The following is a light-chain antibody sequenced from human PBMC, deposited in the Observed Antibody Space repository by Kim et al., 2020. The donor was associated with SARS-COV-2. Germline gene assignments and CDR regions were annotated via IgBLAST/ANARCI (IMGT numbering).Light chain of an antibody. V-gene: IGKV3-20*01. Sequence: EIVLTQSPGTLSLSPGEGATLSCRASQSISSSTLAWYQQKPGQAPRLLIYGASNRATGIPDRFSGSGSGTDFTLTISRLEPEDFAVYYCQQYGSSPRTFGQGTKVDIK. CDR2: GAS. J-gene: IGKJ1*01. CDR1: QSISSST. CDR3: QQYGSSPRT.